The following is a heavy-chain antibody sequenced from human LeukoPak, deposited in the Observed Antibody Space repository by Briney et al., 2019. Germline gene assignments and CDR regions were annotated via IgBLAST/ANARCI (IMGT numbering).Heavy chain of an antibody. V-gene: IGHV3-23*01. CDR1: GFTLSSYA. Sequence: PGGSLRLSCAASGFTLSSYAMSWVRQAPGKGLEWVSAISSSGGTTYYADSVKGRFTISRDNSNNTLFLQMNSLRAEDTAAYYCTKKSSGWHGGDYWGQGTLVTVSS. CDR2: ISSSGGTT. CDR3: TKKSSGWHGGDY. D-gene: IGHD6-19*01. J-gene: IGHJ4*02.